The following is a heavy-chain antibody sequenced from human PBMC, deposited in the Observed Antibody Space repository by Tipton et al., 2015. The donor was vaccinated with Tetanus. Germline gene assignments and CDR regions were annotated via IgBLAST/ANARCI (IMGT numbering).Heavy chain of an antibody. D-gene: IGHD3-10*01. V-gene: IGHV4-39*01. CDR3: ARHESLVGGSYDY. J-gene: IGHJ4*02. Sequence: GLVKPSETLSLTCTVSGGSISSGNYYWGWIRQPPGKGLEWIGSLYFSGRTYYSPPLKSRVTISVDTSNNHFSLKLTSVTAADSAVYYCARHESLVGGSYDYWGQGTLVTVSS. CDR2: LYFSGRT. CDR1: GGSISSGNYY.